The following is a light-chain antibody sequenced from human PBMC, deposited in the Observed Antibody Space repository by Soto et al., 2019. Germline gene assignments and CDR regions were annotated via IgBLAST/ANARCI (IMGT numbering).Light chain of an antibody. CDR2: AAS. CDR1: QGISSY. J-gene: IGKJ1*01. Sequence: AIRMTQSPSSLSASTGDRVTITCRASQGISSYLAWYQQKPGKAPKLLIYAASTLQSGVPSRFSGSGSGTDFTLTISCLQSEDFATYYCQQYGSLSWTFGQGTKVEIK. V-gene: IGKV1-8*01. CDR3: QQYGSLSWT.